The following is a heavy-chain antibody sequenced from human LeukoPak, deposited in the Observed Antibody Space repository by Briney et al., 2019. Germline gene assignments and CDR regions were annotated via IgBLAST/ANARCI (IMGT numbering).Heavy chain of an antibody. J-gene: IGHJ5*02. CDR3: ARGGRKRGYCTNGVCFALFDP. CDR1: GYTFTSYG. Sequence: ASVKVSCKASGYTFTSYGISWVRQAPGQGLEWMGWISAYNGNTNYAQKLQGRVTMTTDTSTSTAYMELRSLRSDDTAVYYCARGGRKRGYCTNGVCFALFDPWGQGTLVTVSS. CDR2: ISAYNGNT. D-gene: IGHD2-8*01. V-gene: IGHV1-18*01.